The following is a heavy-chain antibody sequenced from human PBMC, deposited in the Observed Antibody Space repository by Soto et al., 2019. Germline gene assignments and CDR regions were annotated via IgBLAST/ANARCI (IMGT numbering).Heavy chain of an antibody. D-gene: IGHD3-22*01. V-gene: IGHV1-69*12. CDR2: IIPSFGTA. Sequence: QVQLVQSGAEVKKPGSSVKVSCKASGGTFSSYAISWVRQAPGQGLEWLGGIIPSFGTANYAQKFQGRFTITADESTSTAYMELSSLRSEYTAVYYCARRIQDYYDSSGQSGWFDTTGQPSLGTVSS. J-gene: IGHJ5*02. CDR1: GGTFSSYA. CDR3: ARRIQDYYDSSGQSGWFDT.